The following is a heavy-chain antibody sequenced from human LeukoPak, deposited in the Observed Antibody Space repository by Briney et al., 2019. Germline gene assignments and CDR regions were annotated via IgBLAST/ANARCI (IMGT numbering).Heavy chain of an antibody. CDR1: GFTFSSYA. CDR3: AKDFSGGWYYFDY. Sequence: PGGSLRLSCAASGFTFSSYAMSWVRQAPGKGLEWVSAISGSGGSTYYADSVKGRFTISRDNSKTTLYLQMNSLRAEDTAVYYCAKDFSGGWYYFDYWGQGTLVTVSS. D-gene: IGHD6-19*01. V-gene: IGHV3-23*01. CDR2: ISGSGGST. J-gene: IGHJ4*02.